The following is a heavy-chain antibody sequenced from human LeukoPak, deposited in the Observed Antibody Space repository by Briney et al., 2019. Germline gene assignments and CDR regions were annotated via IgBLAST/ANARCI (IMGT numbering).Heavy chain of an antibody. J-gene: IGHJ4*02. V-gene: IGHV3-23*01. CDR1: GFTFSSYA. CDR2: ISGSGGST. Sequence: GGSLRLSCAASGFTFSSYAMSWVRQAPGKGLEWFSVISGSGGSTYYADSVKGRFTISRDDSKNTLYLQMNSLRAEDTAVYYCAKRYYYGSGSFDYWGQGTLVTVSS. CDR3: AKRYYYGSGSFDY. D-gene: IGHD3-10*01.